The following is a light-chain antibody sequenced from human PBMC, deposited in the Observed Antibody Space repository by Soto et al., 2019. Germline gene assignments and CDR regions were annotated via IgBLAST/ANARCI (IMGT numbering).Light chain of an antibody. Sequence: QSALTQPASVSGSPGQSITISCTGTSSDVGVYNYVSWYQQHPGKAPKLMIYEVSNRPSGVSNRFSCSKSGNTASLTISGLQAEDEADYYCSSYTSSSTWVFGGGTKLTVL. CDR2: EVS. CDR3: SSYTSSSTWV. J-gene: IGLJ3*02. CDR1: SSDVGVYNY. V-gene: IGLV2-14*01.